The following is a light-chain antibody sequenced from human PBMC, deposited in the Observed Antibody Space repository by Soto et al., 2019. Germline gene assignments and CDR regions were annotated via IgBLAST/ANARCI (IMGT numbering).Light chain of an antibody. Sequence: QSPSTLSASVGDRVTITCRASQSISSWLAWYQQKPGKAPKLLIYDASSLESGVPSRFSGSGSGTEFTLTISSLQPDDFANYYCQQYNSYPTFGQRTRLEI. J-gene: IGKJ5*01. CDR2: DAS. CDR1: QSISSW. CDR3: QQYNSYPT. V-gene: IGKV1-5*01.